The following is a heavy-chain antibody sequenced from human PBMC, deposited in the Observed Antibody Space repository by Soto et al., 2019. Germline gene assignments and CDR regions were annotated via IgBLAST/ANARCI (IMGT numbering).Heavy chain of an antibody. D-gene: IGHD1-26*01. V-gene: IGHV4-34*01. CDR2: INHSGSA. CDR3: ARGLISGSHYSGGWYYFDS. CDR1: GGSFSGYI. Sequence: QVQLQQSGAGLLKPSETLSLTCDVYGGSFSGYIWTWIRQTPGKGLQWIGQINHSGSANYNPSLKSRATIAVHTSKSQFSLELSSGTAADTAVYYCARGLISGSHYSGGWYYFDSWGQGTQVTVSS. J-gene: IGHJ4*02.